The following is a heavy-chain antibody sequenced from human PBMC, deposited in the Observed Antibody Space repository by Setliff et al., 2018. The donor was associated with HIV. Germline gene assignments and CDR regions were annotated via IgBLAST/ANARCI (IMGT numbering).Heavy chain of an antibody. J-gene: IGHJ4*02. Sequence: QPGGSLRLSCQASDLAFSSYAMSWVRQAPGKGLEWVSIASPSGGTTYYADSVKGRFTISRDNSKSTLYLQMNSLKTEDTAVYYCARRAYCSSTTCFDNWGQGTLVTVSS. CDR2: ASPSGGTT. CDR1: DLAFSSYA. D-gene: IGHD2-2*01. CDR3: ARRAYCSSTTCFDN. V-gene: IGHV3-23*01.